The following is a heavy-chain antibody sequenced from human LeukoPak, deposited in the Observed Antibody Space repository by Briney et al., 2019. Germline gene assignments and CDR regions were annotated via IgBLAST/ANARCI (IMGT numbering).Heavy chain of an antibody. J-gene: IGHJ4*02. CDR2: ISSSSSYI. CDR1: GFTFSSYS. D-gene: IGHD4-17*01. CDR3: ARAGGLRGDYFDY. Sequence: GGSLRLSCAASGFTFSSYSMNWVRQAPGKGLEWVSSISSSSSYIYYADSVKGRFTISRDNAKNSLYLQMNSLRAEDTAVYYCARAGGLRGDYFDYWSQGTLVTVSS. V-gene: IGHV3-21*01.